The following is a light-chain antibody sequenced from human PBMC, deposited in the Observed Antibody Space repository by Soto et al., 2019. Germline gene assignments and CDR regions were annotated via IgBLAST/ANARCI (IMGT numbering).Light chain of an antibody. CDR3: SSYTGSSTYV. V-gene: IGLV2-14*03. J-gene: IGLJ1*01. CDR2: DVS. CDR1: SSDVGGYNY. Sequence: QSVLTQPASVSGSPGQSITISCTGTSSDVGGYNYVSWYQQHPDKAPKLMIYDVSNRPSGVSNRFSGSKSGNTASLTISGLQTEDESDYYCSSYTGSSTYVFGTGTKLTVL.